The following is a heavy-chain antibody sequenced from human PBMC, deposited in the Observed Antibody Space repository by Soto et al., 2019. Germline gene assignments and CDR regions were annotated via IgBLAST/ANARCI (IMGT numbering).Heavy chain of an antibody. Sequence: PSETLSLTCTVSGGSISSGGYYWSWIRQHPGKGLEWIGYIYYSGSTYYNPSLKSRVTISVDTSKNQFSLKLSSVTAADTAVYYCARANFFTIAMAPFDYWGQGTLVTVSS. J-gene: IGHJ4*02. CDR1: GGSISSGGYY. CDR2: IYYSGST. V-gene: IGHV4-31*03. D-gene: IGHD3-10*01. CDR3: ARANFFTIAMAPFDY.